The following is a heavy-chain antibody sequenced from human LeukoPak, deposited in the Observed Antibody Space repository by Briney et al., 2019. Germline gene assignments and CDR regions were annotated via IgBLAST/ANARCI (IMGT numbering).Heavy chain of an antibody. V-gene: IGHV4-61*01. Sequence: PSETLSLTCTVSGGSISSSSYYWSWIRQPPGKGLEWIGYIYYSGSTNYNPSLKSRVTISVDTSKNQFSLKLSSVTAADTAVYYCARSKDSSSGWTNFDYWGQGTLVTVSS. CDR1: GGSISSSSYY. J-gene: IGHJ4*02. CDR3: ARSKDSSSGWTNFDY. CDR2: IYYSGST. D-gene: IGHD6-19*01.